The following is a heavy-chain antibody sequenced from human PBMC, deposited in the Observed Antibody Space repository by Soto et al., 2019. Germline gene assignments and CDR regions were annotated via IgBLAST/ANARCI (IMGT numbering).Heavy chain of an antibody. CDR3: ARAVDYFDY. CDR2: IWYDGSSE. Sequence: QVQLVESGGGVVQPGRSLRLSCAASGFTFNRYGMHWVRQAPGKGLEWVAVIWYDGSSEYYADSVKGRFTISRDNSKNTLFLQMNSLRAEDTAAYYCARAVDYFDYWGQGTLVTVSS. CDR1: GFTFNRYG. V-gene: IGHV3-33*01. J-gene: IGHJ4*02.